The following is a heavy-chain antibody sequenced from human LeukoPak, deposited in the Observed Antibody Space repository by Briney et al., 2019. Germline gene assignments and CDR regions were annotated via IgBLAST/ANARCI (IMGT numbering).Heavy chain of an antibody. J-gene: IGHJ5*02. V-gene: IGHV4-4*07. Sequence: PLETLSLTCTVSGGSISSYYWSWIRQPAGKGLEWIGRIYTSGSTNYNPSLKSRVTMSVDTSKNQFSLKLSSVTAADTAVYYCARDVGSWSVLMVYARFDPWGQGTLVTVSS. CDR2: IYTSGST. CDR1: GGSISSYY. CDR3: ARDVGSWSVLMVYARFDP. D-gene: IGHD2-8*01.